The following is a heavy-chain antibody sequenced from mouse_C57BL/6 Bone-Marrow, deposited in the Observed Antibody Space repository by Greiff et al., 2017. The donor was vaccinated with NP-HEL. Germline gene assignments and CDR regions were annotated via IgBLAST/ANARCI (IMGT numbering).Heavy chain of an antibody. Sequence: EVQLQQSGAELVRPGASVKLSCTASGFNIKDDYMHWVKQRPEQGLEWIGWIDPENGDTEYASKFKGKATITADTSSNTAYLQLSSLTSEDTAVYYCTAFAGYDEGWYFDVWGTGTTVTVSS. V-gene: IGHV14-4*01. D-gene: IGHD2-2*01. CDR1: GFNIKDDY. CDR2: IDPENGDT. J-gene: IGHJ1*03. CDR3: TAFAGYDEGWYFDV.